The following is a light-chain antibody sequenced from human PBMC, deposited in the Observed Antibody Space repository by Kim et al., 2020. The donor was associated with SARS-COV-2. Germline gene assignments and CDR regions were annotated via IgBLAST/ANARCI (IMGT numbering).Light chain of an antibody. V-gene: IGLV2-8*01. CDR1: GSDVGGYNY. CDR2: EVS. Sequence: GQSVTISGTGTGSDVGGYNYVSWYQQHPGKAPKLMIYEVSKRPSGVPDRFSGSKSGNTASLTVSGLQAEDEADYYCSSYAGSNNYVFGTGTKVTVL. CDR3: SSYAGSNNYV. J-gene: IGLJ1*01.